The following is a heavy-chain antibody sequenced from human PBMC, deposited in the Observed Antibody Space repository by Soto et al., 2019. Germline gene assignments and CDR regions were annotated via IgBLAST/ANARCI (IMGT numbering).Heavy chain of an antibody. J-gene: IGHJ4*02. D-gene: IGHD1-26*01. CDR3: ATSGSSYAVDY. CDR2: INPSGGST. V-gene: IGHV1-46*01. CDR1: GYTFTSYY. Sequence: ASVKVSCKASGYTFTSYYMHWVRQAPGQGLEWMGIINPSGGSTSYAQKFQGRVTMTRDTSTSTVYMELSSLRSEDTAVYYCATSGSSYAVDYSCQGTLVIVSS.